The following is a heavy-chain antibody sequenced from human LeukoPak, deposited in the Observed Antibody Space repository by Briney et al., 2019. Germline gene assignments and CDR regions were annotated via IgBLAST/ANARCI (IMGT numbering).Heavy chain of an antibody. CDR2: IYHSGST. V-gene: IGHV4-4*02. Sequence: SETLSLTCAVSGGSICSSNWWSWVSQPPGKWLEWIGEIYHSGSTNYNPSLKSRVTISVDKSKNQFSLKLSSVTAADTAVYYCARNWTPLYGDFWYFDLWGRGTLVTVSS. CDR1: GGSICSSNW. D-gene: IGHD4-17*01. J-gene: IGHJ2*01. CDR3: ARNWTPLYGDFWYFDL.